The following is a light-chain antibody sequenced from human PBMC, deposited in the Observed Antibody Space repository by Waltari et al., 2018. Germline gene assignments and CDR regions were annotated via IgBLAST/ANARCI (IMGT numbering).Light chain of an antibody. CDR2: EVS. CDR3: SAYTRRNTAV. V-gene: IGLV2-14*01. J-gene: IGLJ2*01. CDR1: SSDIGAFDY. Sequence: QSALTQPASVSGSPEQSITISCTGTSSDIGAFDYVSWYQHHPGKAPKLIIYEVSNRPAGVSNRFSGYKSGNTASLTISGLQADDEADYYCSAYTRRNTAVFGGGTKVTVL.